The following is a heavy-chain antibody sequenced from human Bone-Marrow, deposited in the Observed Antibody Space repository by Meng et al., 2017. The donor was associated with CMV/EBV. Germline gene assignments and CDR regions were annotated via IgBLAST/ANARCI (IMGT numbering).Heavy chain of an antibody. CDR1: GFTFSSYS. J-gene: IGHJ4*02. CDR3: ARVTVVLASDY. Sequence: GGSLRLSCAASGFTFSSYSMNWVRQAPGKGLEWVSYISSSSSTIYYADSVKGRFTISRDNAKNSLYLKMNSLRAEHTAVYYCARVTVVLASDYWGQGTLVTVSS. V-gene: IGHV3-48*04. D-gene: IGHD4-23*01. CDR2: ISSSSSTI.